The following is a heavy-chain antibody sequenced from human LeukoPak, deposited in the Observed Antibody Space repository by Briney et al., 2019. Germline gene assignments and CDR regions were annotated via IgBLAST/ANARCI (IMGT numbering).Heavy chain of an antibody. CDR3: ARRAGAYSHPYDY. CDR2: ISGSGGST. CDR1: GFTFSSYA. Sequence: LPGGSQRLSCAASGFTFSSYAMSWVRQAPGKGLEWVSAISGSGGSTYYADSVKGRFTISRDNSKNTLYLQMNSLRAEDTAVYYCARRAGAYSHPYDYWGQGTLVTVSS. V-gene: IGHV3-23*01. J-gene: IGHJ4*02. D-gene: IGHD4/OR15-4a*01.